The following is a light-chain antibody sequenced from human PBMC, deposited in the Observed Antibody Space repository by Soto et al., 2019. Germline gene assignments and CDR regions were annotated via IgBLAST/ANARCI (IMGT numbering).Light chain of an antibody. Sequence: DSQVTQSPSTLSASGGDRVTMXXRASQNIYTWLAWYQQKPGIAPKXLIHKASTLESGVPSRFSGSAAGTEFTLTISSLQPDDFATYYCQQYDNYPLTFGGGTKVDIK. CDR2: KAS. CDR3: QQYDNYPLT. V-gene: IGKV1-5*03. J-gene: IGKJ4*01. CDR1: QNIYTW.